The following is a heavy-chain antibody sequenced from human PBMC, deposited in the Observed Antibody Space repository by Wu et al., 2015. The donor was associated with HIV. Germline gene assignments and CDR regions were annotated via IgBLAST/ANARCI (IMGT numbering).Heavy chain of an antibody. CDR3: ARGIGYSGSYYFAEYFQH. D-gene: IGHD1-26*01. Sequence: QVQLVQSGAEVKKPGSSVKVSCKASGGTFSSYAISWVRQAPGQGLEWMGGIIPIFGTANYAQKFQGRVTITTDESTSTAYMELSSLRSEDTAVYYCARGIGYSGSYYFAEYFQHWGQGHPGHRLL. CDR2: IIPIFGTA. V-gene: IGHV1-69*05. J-gene: IGHJ1*01. CDR1: GGTFSSYA.